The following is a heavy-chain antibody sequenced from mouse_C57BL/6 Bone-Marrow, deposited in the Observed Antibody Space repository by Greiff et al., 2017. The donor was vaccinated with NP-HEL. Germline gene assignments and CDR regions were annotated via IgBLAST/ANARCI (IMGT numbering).Heavy chain of an antibody. Sequence: QVQLKESGAELVRPGTSVKVSCKASGYAFTNYLIEWVKQRPGQGLEWIGVINPGSGGTNYNEKFKGKATLTAAKSSSTAYMQLSSLTSEDSAVYFCARFYGNYEYWYFDVWGTGTTVTVSS. CDR2: INPGSGGT. D-gene: IGHD2-1*01. CDR3: ARFYGNYEYWYFDV. V-gene: IGHV1-54*01. J-gene: IGHJ1*03. CDR1: GYAFTNYL.